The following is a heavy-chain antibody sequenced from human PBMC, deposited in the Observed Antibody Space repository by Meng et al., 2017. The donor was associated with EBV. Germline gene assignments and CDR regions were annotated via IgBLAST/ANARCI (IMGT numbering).Heavy chain of an antibody. Sequence: QVQLSQSGAEVKKPASSVTVSCKTSGGTFRSYAASWVRQAPGQVLEWMGGLIPMSDAPHYAQKFQGRVTMTADESTNTHHMDLSGLRFEDTAVYYCASESGRGFTPDYWGQGTLVTVSS. V-gene: IGHV1-69*01. J-gene: IGHJ4*02. CDR3: ASESGRGFTPDY. CDR1: GGTFRSYA. D-gene: IGHD3-10*01. CDR2: LIPMSDAP.